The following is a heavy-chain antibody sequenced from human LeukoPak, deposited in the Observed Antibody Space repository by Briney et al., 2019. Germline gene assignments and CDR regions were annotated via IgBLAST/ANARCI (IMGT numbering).Heavy chain of an antibody. CDR2: IYPGDSDT. V-gene: IGHV5-51*01. CDR3: ARPLTMVRGSIIDFDY. Sequence: GESLKISCTGFGYSLTSSWIGWVRQMPGKGLEWMGVIYPGDSDTRYSPSFQGQVTISADKSISTAYLQWSSLKASDTAMYYCARPLTMVRGSIIDFDYWGQGTLVTVSS. J-gene: IGHJ4*02. D-gene: IGHD3-10*01. CDR1: GYSLTSSW.